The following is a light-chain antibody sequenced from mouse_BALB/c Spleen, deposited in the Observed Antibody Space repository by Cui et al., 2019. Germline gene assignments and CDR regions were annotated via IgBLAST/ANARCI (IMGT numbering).Light chain of an antibody. CDR1: SSVSY. V-gene: IGKV4-55*01. CDR2: DTS. J-gene: IGKJ1*01. Sequence: QFVLTRLQPILFASPGEKVTMTCSASSSVSYMYWYQQKPGSSPRLLIYDTSNLASGVPVRFSGSGSGTSYSLTISRMEAEDAATYYCQQWSSYPRTFGGGTKLEIK. CDR3: QQWSSYPRT.